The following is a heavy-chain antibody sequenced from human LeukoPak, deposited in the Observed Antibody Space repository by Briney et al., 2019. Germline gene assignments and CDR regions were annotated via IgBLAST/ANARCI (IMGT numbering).Heavy chain of an antibody. CDR1: GFTFSSDS. D-gene: IGHD3-10*01. V-gene: IGHV3-21*01. Sequence: PGGCLRLSCAASGFTFSSDSMNWVRQAPGKGLEWVSSISIISSYIYYADSVKGRFTISRDNAKNSLYLQMDSLRDEDTAMYYCASVDYYGSGNYYNDVDYWGQGTLVTVSS. CDR3: ASVDYYGSGNYYNDVDY. CDR2: ISIISSYI. J-gene: IGHJ4*02.